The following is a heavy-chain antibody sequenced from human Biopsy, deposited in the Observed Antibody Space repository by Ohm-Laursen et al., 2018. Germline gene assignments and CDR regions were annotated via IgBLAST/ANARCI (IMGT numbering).Heavy chain of an antibody. CDR2: ISGGGTI. J-gene: IGHJ6*02. CDR1: GFRFSDYH. Sequence: GSLRLSCTASGFRFSDYHMRWIRQAPGRGLEWVSYISGGGTIYYGDSMKGRVTISRDNAKNSLYLQMHSLRAEDTAVYYCARDTRWSPYSMDVWGQGTTATVSS. D-gene: IGHD4-23*01. V-gene: IGHV3-11*01. CDR3: ARDTRWSPYSMDV.